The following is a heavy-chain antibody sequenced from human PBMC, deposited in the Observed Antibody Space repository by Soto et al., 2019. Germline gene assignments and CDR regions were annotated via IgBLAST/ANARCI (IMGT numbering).Heavy chain of an antibody. CDR3: ARGVDTEDHEYYYFDY. Sequence: GASVKVSCKASGYTFTSYYMHWVRQAPGQGLEWMGIINPSGGSTSYAQKFQGRVTMTRDTSTSTVYMELSSLRSEDTAVYYCARGVDTEDHEYYYFDYWGQGTLVTVSS. CDR1: GYTFTSYY. J-gene: IGHJ4*02. CDR2: INPSGGST. V-gene: IGHV1-46*01. D-gene: IGHD5-18*01.